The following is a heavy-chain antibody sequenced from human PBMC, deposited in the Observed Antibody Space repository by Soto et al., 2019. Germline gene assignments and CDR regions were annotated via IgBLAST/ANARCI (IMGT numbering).Heavy chain of an antibody. V-gene: IGHV3-7*01. CDR2: IKQDGSEK. J-gene: IGHJ4*02. D-gene: IGHD3-10*01. CDR3: ARDVYGSGSHGN. Sequence: QSGGSLRLSCAASGFTFNKHWMSWVRQAPGKGLEWLANIKQDGSEKYYVDSVKGRFTISRDNAENSLYLQMNSLGVEDTALYYCARDVYGSGSHGNWGLGTLVTVSS. CDR1: GFTFNKHW.